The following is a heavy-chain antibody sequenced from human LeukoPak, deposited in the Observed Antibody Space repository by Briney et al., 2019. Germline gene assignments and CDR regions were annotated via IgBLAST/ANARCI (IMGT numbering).Heavy chain of an antibody. J-gene: IGHJ4*02. CDR2: ISTYNGNT. CDR3: ARDRMDTGTYLDY. D-gene: IGHD5-18*01. V-gene: IGHV1-18*01. Sequence: ASVKVSCRSSGYTFTTYGSTWVRQAPGQGLEWMGWISTYNGNTNYAQKLQGRVTMTTDTSTSTAYMELRSLRSDDTAMYYCARDRMDTGTYLDYWGQGTLVTVSS. CDR1: GYTFTTYG.